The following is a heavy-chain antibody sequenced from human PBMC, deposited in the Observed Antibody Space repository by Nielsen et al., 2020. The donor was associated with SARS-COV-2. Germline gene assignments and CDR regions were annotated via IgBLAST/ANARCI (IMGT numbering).Heavy chain of an antibody. CDR3: ARVASGVVPGPLGIGMWYSYYYMDV. D-gene: IGHD2-2*01. Sequence: ASVKVSCKASGYTFTAYYMHWVRQAPGQGLEWMGRISGNNGNVKYAQNLQDRVTMTADASTTTVYVDLRRLRFDDTAIYYCARVASGVVPGPLGIGMWYSYYYMDVWGQGTTVTVSS. CDR1: GYTFTAYY. V-gene: IGHV1-18*04. CDR2: ISGNNGNV. J-gene: IGHJ6*03.